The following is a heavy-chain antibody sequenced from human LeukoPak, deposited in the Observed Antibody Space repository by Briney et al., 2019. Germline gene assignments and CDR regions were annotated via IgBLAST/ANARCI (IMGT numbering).Heavy chain of an antibody. D-gene: IGHD2-21*02. CDR1: GGSISSYY. CDR3: ARFVPLSVHIVVVTAIWGWFDP. V-gene: IGHV4-59*01. Sequence: SETLSLTCTVSGGSISSYYWSWIRQPPGKGLEWIGYIYYSGSTNYNPSLKSRVTISVDTSKNQFSLKLSSVTAADTAVYYCARFVPLSVHIVVVTAIWGWFDPWGQGTLVTVSS. J-gene: IGHJ5*02. CDR2: IYYSGST.